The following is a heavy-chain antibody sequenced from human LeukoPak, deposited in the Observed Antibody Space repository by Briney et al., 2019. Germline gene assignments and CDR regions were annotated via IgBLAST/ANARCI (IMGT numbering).Heavy chain of an antibody. Sequence: GGSLGLSCAASGFTFSSYEMNWVRQAPGKGLEWLSYISSSGSTIYYADSVKGRFTISRDNAKNSLYLQMNSLRAEDTAVYYCARDGLWAFDYWGQGTLVTVSS. CDR1: GFTFSSYE. D-gene: IGHD5-18*01. J-gene: IGHJ4*02. V-gene: IGHV3-48*03. CDR2: ISSSGSTI. CDR3: ARDGLWAFDY.